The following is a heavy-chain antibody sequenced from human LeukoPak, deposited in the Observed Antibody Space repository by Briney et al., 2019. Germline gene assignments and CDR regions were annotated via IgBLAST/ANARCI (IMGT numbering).Heavy chain of an antibody. CDR3: ARDSYSGYDTTPDY. V-gene: IGHV3-7*03. Sequence: GGSLRLSCAASGFTFSTYWMSWVRQAPGKGLEWVANIKQDGSQKYYVDSVKGRFTISRDNAKNSLYLQMNSLRAEDTAVYSCARDSYSGYDTTPDYWGKGTLVTVSS. CDR1: GFTFSTYW. J-gene: IGHJ4*02. D-gene: IGHD5-12*01. CDR2: IKQDGSQK.